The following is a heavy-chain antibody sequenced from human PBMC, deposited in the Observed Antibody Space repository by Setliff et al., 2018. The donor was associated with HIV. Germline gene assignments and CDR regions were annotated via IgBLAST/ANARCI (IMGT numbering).Heavy chain of an antibody. D-gene: IGHD3-22*01. CDR3: ARGSDASGYYPIYYYYGMDV. V-gene: IGHV1-46*01. CDR2: MNPSGGST. J-gene: IGHJ6*02. Sequence: ASVKVSCKASEYTFTNYYIHWVRQGPGQGLEWVGIMNPSGGSTTYAQKFQDRVTMTRDTSTSTGYMELRSLRSEGTAVYYCARGSDASGYYPIYYYYGMDVWGQGTTVTVSS. CDR1: EYTFTNYY.